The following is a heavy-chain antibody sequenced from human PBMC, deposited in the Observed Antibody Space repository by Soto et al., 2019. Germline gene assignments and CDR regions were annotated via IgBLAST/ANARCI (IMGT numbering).Heavy chain of an antibody. CDR1: GFTLSGRS. D-gene: IGHD3-10*01. J-gene: IGHJ6*01. CDR3: ARGWFGPDV. V-gene: IGHV3-74*01. Sequence: EVQLVESGGGLVQPGGSLRLSCAASGFTLSGRSMHWVRQAPGKGLVWVSGIDNAGTDSTYADSVKGRFTSSRDNAKNLMDLQMNSLRVEDTAVYYCARGWFGPDVWGKGTTVTVS. CDR2: IDNAGTDS.